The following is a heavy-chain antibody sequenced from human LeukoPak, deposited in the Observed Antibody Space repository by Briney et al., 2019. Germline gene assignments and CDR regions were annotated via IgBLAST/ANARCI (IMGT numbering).Heavy chain of an antibody. CDR3: ARGYCSDERCPVFPS. V-gene: IGHV4-59*02. Sequence: SQTLSLTCSVSGGSVTSYYWNWVRQTPGKGLEWIGYISNSETTDYGPSFKSRVTLSLDTSKNQFSLKLSSVTAADTGVYYCARGYCSDERCPVFPSWGQGTLVTVSS. D-gene: IGHD2-15*01. CDR2: ISNSETT. CDR1: GGSVTSYY. J-gene: IGHJ5*02.